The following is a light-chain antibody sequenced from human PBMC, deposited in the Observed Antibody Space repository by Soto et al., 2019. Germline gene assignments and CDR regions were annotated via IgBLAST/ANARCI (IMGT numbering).Light chain of an antibody. Sequence: EVVMTQSPATLSVSPGERATFSCRASQSVRSNLAWYQQNPGQAPSLLIYGASTRATGIPARFSGSGSGAEFTLTISSLQSEDFAVYYCQQYNNWPPITFGQGTRLEIK. V-gene: IGKV3-15*01. CDR3: QQYNNWPPIT. CDR1: QSVRSN. CDR2: GAS. J-gene: IGKJ5*01.